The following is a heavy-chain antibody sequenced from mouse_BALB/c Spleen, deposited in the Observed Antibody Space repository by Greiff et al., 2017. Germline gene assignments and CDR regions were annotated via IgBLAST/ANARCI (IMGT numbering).Heavy chain of an antibody. Sequence: VKLVESGPGLVAPSQSLSITCTVSGFSLSRYSVHWVRQPPGKGLEWLGMIWGGGSTDYNSALKSRLSISKDNSKSQVFLKMNSLQTDDTAMYYCAREGGSTMITTGFAYWGQGTLVTVSA. D-gene: IGHD2-4*01. CDR1: GFSLSRYS. V-gene: IGHV2-6-4*01. CDR3: AREGGSTMITTGFAY. CDR2: IWGGGST. J-gene: IGHJ3*01.